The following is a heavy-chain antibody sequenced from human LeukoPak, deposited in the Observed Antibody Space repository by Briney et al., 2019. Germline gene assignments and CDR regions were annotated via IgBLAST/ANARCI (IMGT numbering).Heavy chain of an antibody. CDR3: ARKWSSRDWFDP. D-gene: IGHD2-8*01. CDR2: VNPRGDAT. V-gene: IGHV1-46*01. J-gene: IGHJ5*02. CDR1: GYIFTTYS. Sequence: ASVKVSCKASGYIFTTYSIHWVRQATGQGLEWMGIVNPRGDATTYAQKFQGRVTMTSDTSTTTVYMELSSLTSEDTGLYYCARKWSSRDWFDPWGQGTLVTVSS.